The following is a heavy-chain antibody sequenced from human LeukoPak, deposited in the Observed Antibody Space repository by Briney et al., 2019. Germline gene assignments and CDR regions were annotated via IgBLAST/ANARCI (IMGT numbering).Heavy chain of an antibody. J-gene: IGHJ3*02. V-gene: IGHV1-8*03. CDR2: MNPNSGNT. CDR1: GYTFTSYD. Sequence: ASVKVSCKASGYTFTSYDINWVRQATGQGLEWMGWMNPNSGNTGYAQKFQGRVTITADESTSTAYMELSSLRSEDTAVYYCARSDSSGYYYPTDAFDIWGQGTMVTVS. D-gene: IGHD3-22*01. CDR3: ARSDSSGYYYPTDAFDI.